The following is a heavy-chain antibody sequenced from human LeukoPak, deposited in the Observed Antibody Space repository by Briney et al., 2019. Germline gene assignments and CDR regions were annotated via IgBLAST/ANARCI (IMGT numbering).Heavy chain of an antibody. D-gene: IGHD5-18*01. CDR2: TNSDGSIT. CDR3: ARDAVATANAV. CDR1: GFTFTTYW. Sequence: GGSLRLSCAASGFTFTTYWMHWVRQAPGKGLVWVSHTNSDGSITSYADSVKGRFTISRDNAKNTLYLQMNSLRAEDTAVYYCARDAVATANAVWGQGTTVTVSS. J-gene: IGHJ6*02. V-gene: IGHV3-74*01.